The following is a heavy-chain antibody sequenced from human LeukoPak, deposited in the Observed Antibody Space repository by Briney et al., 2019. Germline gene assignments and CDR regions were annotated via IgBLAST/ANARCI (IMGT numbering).Heavy chain of an antibody. Sequence: ASVKVSCKASGYTFTSYGISWVRQAPGQGLEWMGLISAYNGNTNYAQKLQGRVTMTTDTSTSTAYMELRSLRSDDTAVYYCARDRIGSYSRAHYFDYWGQGTLVTVSS. CDR3: ARDRIGSYSRAHYFDY. CDR2: ISAYNGNT. D-gene: IGHD1-26*01. CDR1: GYTFTSYG. J-gene: IGHJ4*02. V-gene: IGHV1-18*01.